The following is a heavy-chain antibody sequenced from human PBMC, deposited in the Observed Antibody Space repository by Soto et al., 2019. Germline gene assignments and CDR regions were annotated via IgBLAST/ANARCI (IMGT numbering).Heavy chain of an antibody. D-gene: IGHD4-17*01. CDR3: AKEAPVTRSDY. CDR1: GFTFINYA. J-gene: IGHJ4*02. CDR2: ISGSGGST. Sequence: GLSLRLSRAASGFTFINYASSWVRQAPGKGLEWVSAISGSGGSTYYADSVKGRFTISRDNSKNTLYLQMNSLSAEDTAVSYCAKEAPVTRSDYWGQGTLVTVSS. V-gene: IGHV3-23*01.